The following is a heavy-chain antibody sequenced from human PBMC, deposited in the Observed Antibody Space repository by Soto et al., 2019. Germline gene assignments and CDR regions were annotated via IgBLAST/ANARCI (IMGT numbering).Heavy chain of an antibody. D-gene: IGHD3-16*02. V-gene: IGHV2-5*02. Sequence: QITLKESGPTLVKPTQTLTLTCTFSGFSLSTSGVGVGWIRQPPGKALEWLALIYWDDDKRYSPSLKSRLTITTDTSTNQVVLTMTNMDPVDTATYYCAHMSHDYVWGSYRYWYFDLWGRGTLVTVSS. CDR2: IYWDDDK. CDR3: AHMSHDYVWGSYRYWYFDL. J-gene: IGHJ2*01. CDR1: GFSLSTSGVG.